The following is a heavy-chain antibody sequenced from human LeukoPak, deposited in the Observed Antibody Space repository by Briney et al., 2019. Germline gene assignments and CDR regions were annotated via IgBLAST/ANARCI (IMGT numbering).Heavy chain of an antibody. J-gene: IGHJ4*02. D-gene: IGHD3-3*01. CDR1: GFTFSGSA. Sequence: GGSLRLSCAASGFTFSGSAMHWVRQASGKGLEWVGRIRSKANSYATAYAASVKGRFTISRDDSKNTAYLQMNSLKTEDTAVYYCTFSVITIFGVAYYFDYWGQGTLVTVSS. V-gene: IGHV3-73*01. CDR3: TFSVITIFGVAYYFDY. CDR2: IRSKANSYAT.